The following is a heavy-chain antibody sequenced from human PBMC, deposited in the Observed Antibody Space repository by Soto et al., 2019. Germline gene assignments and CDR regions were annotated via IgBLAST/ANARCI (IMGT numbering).Heavy chain of an antibody. D-gene: IGHD6-13*01. V-gene: IGHV3-21*01. CDR2: ISSSSSYI. J-gene: IGHJ6*02. CDR1: GFTFSSYS. Sequence: PGGSLRLSCAASGFTFSSYSMNWVRQAPGKGLEWVSSISSSSSYIYYADSVKGRFTISRDNAKNSLYLQMNSLRAEDTAVYYCARTRAPLKQSHYYYYGMDVWGQGTTVTVSS. CDR3: ARTRAPLKQSHYYYYGMDV.